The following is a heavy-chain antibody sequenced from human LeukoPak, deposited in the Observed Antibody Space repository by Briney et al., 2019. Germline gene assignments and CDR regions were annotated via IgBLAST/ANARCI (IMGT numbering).Heavy chain of an antibody. CDR2: INPRGST. V-gene: IGHV4-34*01. J-gene: IGHJ6*04. D-gene: IGHD6-19*01. CDR3: ARGLRQGSAWSWGPKEKSYQYMDV. Sequence: SETLSLTCAVYGGSFSGYYWSWIRQPPGKGLEWIGEINPRGSTSYNPSLESRVTVSADTSRNQLSLSLTSVTAADSVVYFCARGLRQGSAWSWGPKEKSYQYMDVWGTGTTVIVSS. CDR1: GGSFSGYY.